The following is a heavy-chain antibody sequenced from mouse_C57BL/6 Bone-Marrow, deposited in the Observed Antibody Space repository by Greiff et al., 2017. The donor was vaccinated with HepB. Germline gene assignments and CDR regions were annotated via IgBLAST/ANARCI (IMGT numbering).Heavy chain of an antibody. CDR3: ARSGNYEDYAMDY. CDR1: GYTFTNYW. D-gene: IGHD2-1*01. CDR2: IYPGGGYT. J-gene: IGHJ4*01. V-gene: IGHV1-63*01. Sequence: QVQLQQSGAELVRPGTSVKMSCKASGYTFTNYWIGGAKQRPGHGLEWIGDIYPGGGYTNYNEKFKGKATLTADKSSSTAYMQFRSRTSEDAAIYYCARSGNYEDYAMDYWGQGTSVTVSS.